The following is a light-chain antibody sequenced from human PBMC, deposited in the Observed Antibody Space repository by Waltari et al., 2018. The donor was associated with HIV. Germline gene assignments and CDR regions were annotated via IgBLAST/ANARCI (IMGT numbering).Light chain of an antibody. J-gene: IGLJ3*02. CDR2: EDH. V-gene: IGLV6-57*02. CDR3: QSYDADNHWV. Sequence: SQHRPGRAPTTVIFEDHERPSGVPDRFSGSIDISSNSAFLTISGLETEDEADYYCQSYDADNHWVFGGGTKLTVL.